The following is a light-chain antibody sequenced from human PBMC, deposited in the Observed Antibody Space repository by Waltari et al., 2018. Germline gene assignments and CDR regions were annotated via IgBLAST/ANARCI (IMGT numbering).Light chain of an antibody. V-gene: IGKV3-20*01. Sequence: ENVLTQSPGTLSLSPGERATLSCRARQNIKNAYLAWYQQRPGRPPRLLIYDASSSATDIPDRFSGSESGTDFTLTISRLEPEDFAIYYCQQYGSLPWTFGQGTQVEIK. CDR2: DAS. CDR1: QNIKNAY. CDR3: QQYGSLPWT. J-gene: IGKJ1*01.